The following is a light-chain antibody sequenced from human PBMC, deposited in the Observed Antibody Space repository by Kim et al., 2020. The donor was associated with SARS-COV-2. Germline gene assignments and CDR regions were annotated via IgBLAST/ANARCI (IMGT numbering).Light chain of an antibody. J-gene: IGLJ3*02. CDR1: SSDVGAYNY. Sequence: QSALTQPASVSGSPGQSITISCTGTSSDVGAYNYVSWYQQHPGKAPKLLIDDVTNRPSGVSNRFSGSKSGNTASLTISGLQPDDEADYYCTSYTTSGTQVFGGGTQLTVL. CDR3: TSYTTSGTQV. V-gene: IGLV2-14*03. CDR2: DVT.